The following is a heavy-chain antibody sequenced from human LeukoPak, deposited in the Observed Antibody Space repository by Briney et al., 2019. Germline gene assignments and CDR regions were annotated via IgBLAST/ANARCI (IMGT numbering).Heavy chain of an antibody. CDR1: GGTLSSSP. CDR2: IIPIFGTA. J-gene: IGHJ4*02. Sequence: ASVTVSCKASGGTLSSSPITWVRQAPGQGLEWMGGIIPIFGTANYAQKFQGRVTITTDESTSTAYMELSSLRSEDTAVYYCASSSGSITIFGVVPYYFDYWGQGTLVTVSS. CDR3: ASSSGSITIFGVVPYYFDY. D-gene: IGHD3-3*01. V-gene: IGHV1-69*05.